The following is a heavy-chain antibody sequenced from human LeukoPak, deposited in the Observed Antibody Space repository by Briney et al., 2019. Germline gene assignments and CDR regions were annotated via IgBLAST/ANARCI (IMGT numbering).Heavy chain of an antibody. CDR1: GYSISSGYY. J-gene: IGHJ4*02. D-gene: IGHD3-10*01. Sequence: SETLSLTCAVSGYSISSGYYWGWIRQPPGKGLGWIGSIYHSGSTYYNPSLKSRVTISVDTSKNQFSLKLSSVTAADTAVYYCARQPDGSGSYYHPQMFDYWGQGTLVTVSS. CDR3: ARQPDGSGSYYHPQMFDY. CDR2: IYHSGST. V-gene: IGHV4-38-2*01.